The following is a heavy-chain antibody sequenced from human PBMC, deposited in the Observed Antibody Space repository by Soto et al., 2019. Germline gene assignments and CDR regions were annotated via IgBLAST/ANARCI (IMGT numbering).Heavy chain of an antibody. Sequence: SETLSLTCTVSGVSVSSTSHYWGWVRQPPGKGLEWIGNVYFRGGTHYNSSLKSRPTIFVDTSKNQISLNLTSVTAADTAIYYCASLSREFCVFGVCTLRSAWFDSWGRGTLVTVSS. V-gene: IGHV4-39*01. J-gene: IGHJ5*01. CDR1: GVSVSSTSHY. D-gene: IGHD2-21*01. CDR3: ASLSREFCVFGVCTLRSAWFDS. CDR2: VYFRGGT.